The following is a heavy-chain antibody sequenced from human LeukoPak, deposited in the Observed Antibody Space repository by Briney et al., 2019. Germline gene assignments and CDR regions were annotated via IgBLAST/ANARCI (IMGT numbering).Heavy chain of an antibody. D-gene: IGHD1-1*01. CDR2: ISAYNDNT. CDR3: ARDKQLDWAHYYYYYMGV. Sequence: ASVKVSCKASGYTFTSYGISWVRQAPGQGLEWMGWISAYNDNTNYAQKLQGRVTMTTDTSTSTAYMELKSLRSDDTAVYYCARDKQLDWAHYYYYYMGVWGKGTTVTVSS. CDR1: GYTFTSYG. V-gene: IGHV1-18*01. J-gene: IGHJ6*03.